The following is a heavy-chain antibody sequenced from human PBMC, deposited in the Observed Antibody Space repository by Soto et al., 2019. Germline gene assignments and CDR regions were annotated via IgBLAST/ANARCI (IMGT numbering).Heavy chain of an antibody. CDR3: AINYDDNSAYLY. V-gene: IGHV1-46*01. D-gene: IGHD3-22*01. Sequence: QVQLVQSGAEVKKPGASVKVSCKASGHTLINYYMHWVRQAPGQGLDWLGKIDPSGNGTSYAERFQGRITLTSDTSTNTVYVELSSLRSEDTAIYYCAINYDDNSAYLYGGQGTLVTVSS. CDR2: IDPSGNGT. J-gene: IGHJ4*02. CDR1: GHTLINYY.